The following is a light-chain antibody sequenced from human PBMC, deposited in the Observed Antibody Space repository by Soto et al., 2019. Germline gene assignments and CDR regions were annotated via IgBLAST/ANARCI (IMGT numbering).Light chain of an antibody. Sequence: QSALTQPRSVSGSPGQSVTISCTGISSDVGGYNYVSWYQQHPGKAPKLMIYDVSNRPSGVPDRFSGSKSGNTASLTISGLQAEDEADYYCCSYSSSYTWVFGGGTKLTVL. CDR1: SSDVGGYNY. V-gene: IGLV2-11*01. J-gene: IGLJ3*02. CDR2: DVS. CDR3: CSYSSSYTWV.